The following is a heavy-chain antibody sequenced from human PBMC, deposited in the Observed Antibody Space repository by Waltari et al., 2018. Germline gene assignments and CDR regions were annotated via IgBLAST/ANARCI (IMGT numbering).Heavy chain of an antibody. CDR1: RFTVRNYW. CDR2: INQDGSEE. CDR3: ARTGARWLQFAAFDI. J-gene: IGHJ3*02. D-gene: IGHD5-12*01. Sequence: EVLLVESGGGLVQTGGSLRLSCEASRFTVRNYWMYWVRQAPGKGLEWVANINQDGSEEYYVDSVKGRFTISRDNAKNSLYLEMKTLRAEDTAIYYCARTGARWLQFAAFDIWGQGTMVTVSS. V-gene: IGHV3-7*01.